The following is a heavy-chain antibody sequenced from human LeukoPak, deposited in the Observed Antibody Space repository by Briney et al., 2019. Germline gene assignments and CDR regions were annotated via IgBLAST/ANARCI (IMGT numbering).Heavy chain of an antibody. CDR2: ISGSSSTI. V-gene: IGHV3-48*02. CDR1: GFTFSSYS. Sequence: GGSLRLSCAASGFTFSSYSMNWVRQAPGKGLEWVSYISGSSSTIYYADSVKGRFTISRDNAKNSLYLQMNSLRDEDTAVYYCARADSSGYYYSGAFDIWGQGTMVTVSS. CDR3: ARADSSGYYYSGAFDI. D-gene: IGHD3-22*01. J-gene: IGHJ3*02.